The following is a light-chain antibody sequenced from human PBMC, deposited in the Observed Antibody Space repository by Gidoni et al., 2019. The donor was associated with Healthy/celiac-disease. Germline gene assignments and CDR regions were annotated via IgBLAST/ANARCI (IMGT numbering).Light chain of an antibody. Sequence: AIRMTQSPSSFSASTGDRVTITCRASQGISSYLAWYQQKPGKATKRLIYAASTLQSGVPSRFSGSGSGTDFTLTISCLQSEDFATYYCQQYYSYPRTFGQGTKVEIK. CDR1: QGISSY. CDR3: QQYYSYPRT. J-gene: IGKJ1*01. V-gene: IGKV1-8*01. CDR2: AAS.